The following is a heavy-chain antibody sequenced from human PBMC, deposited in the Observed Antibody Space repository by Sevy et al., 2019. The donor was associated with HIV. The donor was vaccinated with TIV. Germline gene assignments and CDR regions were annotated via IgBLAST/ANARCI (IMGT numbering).Heavy chain of an antibody. D-gene: IGHD4-17*01. Sequence: GGSLRLSCAASGFSFSSYEMNWVRQAPGKGLEWLSYISNSGSSVYYSHSVRGRFTISRDNARNSLYLQMNSLRAEDTAVYYCARDLPPSATTVAHFDCWGQEPWSPSPQ. CDR3: ARDLPPSATTVAHFDC. J-gene: IGHJ4*01. CDR1: GFSFSSYE. CDR2: ISNSGSSV. V-gene: IGHV3-48*03.